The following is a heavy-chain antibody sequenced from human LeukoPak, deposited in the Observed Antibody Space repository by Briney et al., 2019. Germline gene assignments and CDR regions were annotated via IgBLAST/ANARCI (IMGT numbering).Heavy chain of an antibody. CDR2: ISSSGSTI. Sequence: GGSLRLSCAASGFTFSSYEMNWVRQAPGRGLEWVSYISSSGSTIYYADSVKGRFTISRDNAKNSLYLQMNSLRAEDTAVYYCARVPVLLWFGELLMDYWGQGTLVTVSS. CDR3: ARVPVLLWFGELLMDY. CDR1: GFTFSSYE. D-gene: IGHD3-10*01. J-gene: IGHJ4*02. V-gene: IGHV3-48*03.